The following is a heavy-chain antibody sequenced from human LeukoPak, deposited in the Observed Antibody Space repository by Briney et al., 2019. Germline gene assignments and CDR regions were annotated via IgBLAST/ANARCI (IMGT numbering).Heavy chain of an antibody. CDR1: GGSINSRDYY. CDR3: ARVLAYCSGGSCTGGYNRFDP. CDR2: IHYGGSS. D-gene: IGHD2-15*01. V-gene: IGHV4-39*01. J-gene: IGHJ5*02. Sequence: PSETLSLTCTVSGGSINSRDYYWGWIRQPSGKGLEWIGSIHYGGSSYYNPSLKSRVTISVDTSMNQFSLKLTFVTTADTAVYYCARVLAYCSGGSCTGGYNRFDPWGQGTLVTVTS.